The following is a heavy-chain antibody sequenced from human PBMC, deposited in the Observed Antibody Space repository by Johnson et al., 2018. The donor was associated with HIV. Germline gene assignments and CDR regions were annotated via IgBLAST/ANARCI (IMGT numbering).Heavy chain of an antibody. CDR3: AKKEVGFGEAIDAFDI. V-gene: IGHV3-66*02. Sequence: VQLVESGGGLVQPGGSLRLSCAASGFTVSSNYMSWVRQAPGKGLEWVSVIGTAGDTYYPGSVKGRFTISRENAKNSLYLQMNSLRAEDTALYYCAKKEVGFGEAIDAFDIWGQGTMVTVSS. CDR2: IGTAGDT. CDR1: GFTVSSNY. D-gene: IGHD3-10*01. J-gene: IGHJ3*02.